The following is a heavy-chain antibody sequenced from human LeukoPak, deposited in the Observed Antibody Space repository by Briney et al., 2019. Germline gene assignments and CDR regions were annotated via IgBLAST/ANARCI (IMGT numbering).Heavy chain of an antibody. CDR1: GGSISYHY. CDR2: IYYTGST. D-gene: IGHD6-19*01. J-gene: IGHJ5*02. Sequence: SETLSLTCIVSGGSISYHYWSWIRQPPGKGLEWIGYIYYTGSTNYNPSLKSRVTMPVDTSKNQFSLKLSSVTAADTAVYYCARDQSSGWFDPWGQGTLVTVSS. CDR3: ARDQSSGWFDP. V-gene: IGHV4-59*11.